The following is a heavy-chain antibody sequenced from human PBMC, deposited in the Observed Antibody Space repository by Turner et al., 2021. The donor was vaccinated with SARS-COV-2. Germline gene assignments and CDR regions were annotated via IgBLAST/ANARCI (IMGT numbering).Heavy chain of an antibody. Sequence: EEQHWEYGGESVQPGWSVRLSCAASACRYCRYDMSWVRQAPRKGLERGAAISGSGGSTHNGDSGKSRFTLSRDNSKNTMYLQMNSLRAEDTAVYYCAKDQFLRYYDSSGYLNWFDPWGQGTLVTVSS. CDR2: ISGSGGST. CDR1: ACRYCRYD. J-gene: IGHJ5*02. D-gene: IGHD3-22*01. V-gene: IGHV3-23*01. CDR3: AKDQFLRYYDSSGYLNWFDP.